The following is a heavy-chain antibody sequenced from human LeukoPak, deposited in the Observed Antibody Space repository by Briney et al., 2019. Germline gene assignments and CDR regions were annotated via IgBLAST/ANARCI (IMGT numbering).Heavy chain of an antibody. V-gene: IGHV3-23*01. Sequence: PGGSLRLSCAASGFTFNSYAMTWVRQAPGKGLEWVSGISGSGGTTCYADSVQGRFTISRDNSKNTLYLQMKSLRAEDTAIYYCTKDPPLMITFGGVISWGQGTLVTVSS. CDR2: ISGSGGTT. CDR3: TKDPPLMITFGGVIS. CDR1: GFTFNSYA. D-gene: IGHD3-16*02. J-gene: IGHJ5*02.